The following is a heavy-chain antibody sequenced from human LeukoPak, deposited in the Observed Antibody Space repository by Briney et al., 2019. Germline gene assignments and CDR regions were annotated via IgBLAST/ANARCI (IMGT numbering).Heavy chain of an antibody. D-gene: IGHD3-3*01. CDR3: ARDYDFWSGRDVGFDP. Sequence: GGSLRLPCAASGFTFSDYYMSWIRQAPGKGLEWVSYISSSGSTIYYADSVKGRFTISRDNAKNSLYLQMNSLRAEDTAVYYCARDYDFWSGRDVGFDPWGQGTLVTVSS. CDR2: ISSSGSTI. J-gene: IGHJ5*02. CDR1: GFTFSDYY. V-gene: IGHV3-11*01.